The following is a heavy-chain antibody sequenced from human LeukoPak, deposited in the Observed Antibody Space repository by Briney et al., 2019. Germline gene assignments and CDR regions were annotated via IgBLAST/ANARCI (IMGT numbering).Heavy chain of an antibody. D-gene: IGHD2-2*01. CDR1: GGSISSGDYY. V-gene: IGHV4-30-4*01. CDR3: ARCTSYDAFDI. Sequence: SETLSLTCTVSGGSISSGDYYWSWIRQPPGKGLEWIGYIYYSGSTYYNPSLKSRVTISVDTSKNQFSLKLSSVTAADTAVYYCARCTSYDAFDIWGQGTMVTVSS. CDR2: IYYSGST. J-gene: IGHJ3*02.